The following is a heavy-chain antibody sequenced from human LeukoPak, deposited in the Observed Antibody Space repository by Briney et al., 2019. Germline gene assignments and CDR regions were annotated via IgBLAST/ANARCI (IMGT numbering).Heavy chain of an antibody. CDR1: GFTFSSYG. CDR2: ISYDGSNK. D-gene: IGHD5-12*01. Sequence: GGSLSLSCAASGFTFSSYGMHWVRQAPGKGLERVAVISYDGSNKYYADSVKGRFTISRDNSKDTLYLQMNNLRAEDTAVYYCAKGVNGYDYFDYWGQGTLVTVSS. CDR3: AKGVNGYDYFDY. V-gene: IGHV3-30*18. J-gene: IGHJ4*02.